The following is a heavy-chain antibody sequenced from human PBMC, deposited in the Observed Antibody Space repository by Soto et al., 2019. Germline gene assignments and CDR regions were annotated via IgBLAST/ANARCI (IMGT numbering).Heavy chain of an antibody. CDR1: GGSISSSSYY. Sequence: QLQLQESGPGLVKPSETLSLTCTVSGGSISSSSYYWGWIRQPPGKGLEWIGSIYYSGSTYYNPSLKSRVTISVDTSKNQFSLKLSSVTAADTAVYYCARRGEQWLLQHWGQGTLVTVSS. J-gene: IGHJ1*01. V-gene: IGHV4-39*01. CDR2: IYYSGST. CDR3: ARRGEQWLLQH. D-gene: IGHD6-19*01.